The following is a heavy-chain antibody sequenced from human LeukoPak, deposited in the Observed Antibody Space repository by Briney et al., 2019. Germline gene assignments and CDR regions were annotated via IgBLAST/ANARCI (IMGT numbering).Heavy chain of an antibody. CDR3: VRTACLFEY. CDR1: GFTFSDHY. J-gene: IGHJ4*02. CDR2: ISVGGDTT. V-gene: IGHV3-11*01. Sequence: GGSLRLSCVASGFTFSDHYMTWIRQAPGKGLEFLSYISVGGDTTYYADSVKGRFTISRDNAKNLLYLQMNSLRAEDTAIYYCVRTACLFEYWGRGTLVTVSS.